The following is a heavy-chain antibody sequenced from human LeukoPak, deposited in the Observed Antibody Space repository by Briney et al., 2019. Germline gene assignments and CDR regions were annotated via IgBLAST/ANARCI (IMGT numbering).Heavy chain of an antibody. Sequence: PSETLSLTCAVYGGSFSGYYWSWIHQPPGKGLEWIGEINHSGSTNYKPSLKSRVTISVDKSKKQFSLKLSSVTAADTAVYYCARGPNSSTDYWGQGTLVTVSS. CDR2: INHSGST. CDR3: ARGPNSSTDY. V-gene: IGHV4-34*01. D-gene: IGHD2-2*01. CDR1: GGSFSGYY. J-gene: IGHJ4*02.